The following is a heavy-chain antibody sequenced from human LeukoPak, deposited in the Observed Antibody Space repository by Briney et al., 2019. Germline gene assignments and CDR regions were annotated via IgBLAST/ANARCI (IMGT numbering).Heavy chain of an antibody. CDR3: ARDLGNQGVRGMDV. D-gene: IGHD1-14*01. CDR1: GFTLSDYH. CDR2: IYTAGGRI. J-gene: IGHJ6*02. Sequence: GVSLRLSCAASGFTLSDYHMTWIRQAPGKGLEYVSFIYTAGGRIDYADSVKGRFTISRDNAGGSLFLQMNSLRAEDTAVYYCARDLGNQGVRGMDVWGQGTTVTVSS. V-gene: IGHV3-11*01.